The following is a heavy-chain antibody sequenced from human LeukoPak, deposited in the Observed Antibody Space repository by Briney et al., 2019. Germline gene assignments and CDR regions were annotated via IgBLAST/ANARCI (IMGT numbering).Heavy chain of an antibody. Sequence: GASVTVSCKASGGTFSSYAISWVRQAPGQGLEWMGVIIPIFGTANYAQKFQGRVTITADESTSTAYMELSSLRSEDTAVYYCAVPAAMRSSYYYYYGMDVWGKGTTVTVSS. D-gene: IGHD2-2*01. CDR3: AVPAAMRSSYYYYYGMDV. CDR2: IIPIFGTA. J-gene: IGHJ6*04. CDR1: GGTFSSYA. V-gene: IGHV1-69*13.